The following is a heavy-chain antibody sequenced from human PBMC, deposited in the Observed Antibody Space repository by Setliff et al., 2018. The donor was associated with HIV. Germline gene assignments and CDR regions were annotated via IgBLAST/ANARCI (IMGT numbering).Heavy chain of an antibody. CDR3: GRDWGMVYASSHYYMDV. Sequence: ASVKVSCKASGYTFTEYFMHWVRQAPGQGLEWMGWISPNNGDTTIPQRFQGRVTMTSDTSINTAYLELSNLRSDDTAVYYCGRDWGMVYASSHYYMDVWGKGTTVTVSS. D-gene: IGHD2-8*01. CDR1: GYTFTEYF. V-gene: IGHV1-2*02. J-gene: IGHJ6*03. CDR2: ISPNNGDT.